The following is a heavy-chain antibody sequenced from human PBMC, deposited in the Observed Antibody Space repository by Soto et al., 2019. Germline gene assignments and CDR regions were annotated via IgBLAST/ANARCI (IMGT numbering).Heavy chain of an antibody. V-gene: IGHV3-23*01. CDR1: GFTFSSYA. CDR3: AKRNWGGWYFDL. CDR2: ISGSGGST. Sequence: EVQLLESGGGLVQPGGSLRLSCAASGFTFSSYAMSWVRQAPGKGLEGVSAISGSGGSTYYADSVKGRFTISRDNSKNTLYLQMNSLRAEDTAVYYCAKRNWGGWYFDLWGRGTLVTVSS. J-gene: IGHJ2*01. D-gene: IGHD7-27*01.